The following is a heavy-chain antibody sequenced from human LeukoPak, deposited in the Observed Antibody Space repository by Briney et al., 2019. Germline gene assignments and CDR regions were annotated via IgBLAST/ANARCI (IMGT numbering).Heavy chain of an antibody. Sequence: GASVKVSCKASGYTFSSYWMHWVRQAPGEGLVWVSHINGGGSTTRYADSVKGRLTISRDNAKNTLYLQMNSLRAEDTAVYYCARGGGHSYDYHHYWGQGTLVTVSS. CDR2: INGGGSTT. J-gene: IGHJ4*02. CDR1: GYTFSSYW. V-gene: IGHV3-74*01. CDR3: ARGGGHSYDYHHY. D-gene: IGHD3-16*01.